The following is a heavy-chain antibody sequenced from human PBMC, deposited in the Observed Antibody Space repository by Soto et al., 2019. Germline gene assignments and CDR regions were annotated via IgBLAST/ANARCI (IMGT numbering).Heavy chain of an antibody. D-gene: IGHD6-19*01. V-gene: IGHV4-38-2*02. J-gene: IGHJ4*02. CDR2: IYHSGST. Sequence: SETLSLTCNVSNSSIYSRYYWGWIRQPPGKGLEWIASIYHSGSTHYNPSLKSRATISVDTSNNQFSLRLTSVTAADTAVYYRARNTSGRNFDYWGQGTQVTVSS. CDR3: ARNTSGRNFDY. CDR1: NSSIYSRYY.